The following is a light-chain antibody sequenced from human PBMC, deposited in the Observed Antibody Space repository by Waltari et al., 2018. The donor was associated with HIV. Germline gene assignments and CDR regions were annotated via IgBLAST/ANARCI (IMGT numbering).Light chain of an antibody. CDR3: CSYVGWSTILYV. Sequence: QSALTQPASVSGSPGQSITISCTGTSSDVGSYNLVSWYQQHPGKAPKLMIYEVRKRPSWVSNRFSGSKSGNTASLTISGLQAEDEADYYCCSYVGWSTILYVFGTGTKVTVL. J-gene: IGLJ1*01. CDR2: EVR. V-gene: IGLV2-23*02. CDR1: SSDVGSYNL.